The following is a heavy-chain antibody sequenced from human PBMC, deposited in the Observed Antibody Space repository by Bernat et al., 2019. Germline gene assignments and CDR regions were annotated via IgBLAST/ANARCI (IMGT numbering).Heavy chain of an antibody. J-gene: IGHJ4*02. CDR2: ISGSGGST. CDR1: GFTFSSHA. V-gene: IGHV3-23*01. Sequence: EVQLLESGGGLVQPGGSLRLSCAASGFTFSSHAMSWVRQAPGKWLEWVSAISGSGGSTYYADSVKGRFTISRDNSKNTLYLQMNSLRAEDTAVYYCAKDPSRGVAARRDYWGQGTLVTVSS. CDR3: AKDPSRGVAARRDY. D-gene: IGHD6-6*01.